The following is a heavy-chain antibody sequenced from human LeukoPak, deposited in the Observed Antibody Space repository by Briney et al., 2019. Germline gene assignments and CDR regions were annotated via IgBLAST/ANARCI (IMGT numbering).Heavy chain of an antibody. CDR2: ISGSGGST. D-gene: IGHD5-18*01. Sequence: GGSLRLSCAASGFTITSYAMSWVRQAPGEGLEWVSVISGSGGSTYSADSVKGRFTISRDNSKNTLFLQMNSLRAEDTAVYYCAKGGAAMVNYYFDYWGQGTLVTVSS. J-gene: IGHJ4*02. V-gene: IGHV3-23*01. CDR3: AKGGAAMVNYYFDY. CDR1: GFTITSYA.